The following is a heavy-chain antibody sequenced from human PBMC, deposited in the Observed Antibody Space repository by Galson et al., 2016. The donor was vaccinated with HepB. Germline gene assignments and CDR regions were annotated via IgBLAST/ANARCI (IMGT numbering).Heavy chain of an antibody. CDR2: ISTSGSTT. CDR1: GFTFSTYS. V-gene: IGHV3-48*02. Sequence: SLRLSCAASGFTFSTYSMNWVRQAPGKGLEWVSYISTSGSTTYYAGSVKGRFTISRDNAKNSLDLQMNSLRDEDTAVYYCVRDPTYYDILTGYYGRSDYYSLDVWGQGTTVTVSS. CDR3: VRDPTYYDILTGYYGRSDYYSLDV. D-gene: IGHD3-9*01. J-gene: IGHJ6*02.